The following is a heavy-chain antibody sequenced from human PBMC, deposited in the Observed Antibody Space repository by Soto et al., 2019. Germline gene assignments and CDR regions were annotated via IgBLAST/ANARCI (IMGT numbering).Heavy chain of an antibody. CDR3: ARDRTPGSGSYYLDY. V-gene: IGHV3-30-3*01. D-gene: IGHD1-26*01. CDR1: GFTFSSYA. Sequence: ESGGGVVQPGRSLRLSCAASGFTFSSYAMHWVRQAPGKGLEWVAVISYDGSNKYYADSVKGRFTISRDNSKNTLYLQMNSLRAEDTAVYYCARDRTPGSGSYYLDYWGQGTLVTVSS. J-gene: IGHJ4*02. CDR2: ISYDGSNK.